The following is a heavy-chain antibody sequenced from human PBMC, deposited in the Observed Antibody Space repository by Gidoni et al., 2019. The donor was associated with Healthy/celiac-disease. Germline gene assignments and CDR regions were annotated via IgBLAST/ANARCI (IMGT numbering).Heavy chain of an antibody. Sequence: EVKLVQAGAEVKKPGEARKISCTGSGYSFTSYWNGWVRQMPGTGLEWMGIIYPGDSDTRYSPSFQGQVTISADKSISTAYLQWSSLKASDTAMYYCAIRSHYDFWSGYFGYWGQGTLVTVSS. D-gene: IGHD3-3*01. V-gene: IGHV5-51*01. CDR2: IYPGDSDT. CDR3: AIRSHYDFWSGYFGY. CDR1: GYSFTSYW. J-gene: IGHJ4*02.